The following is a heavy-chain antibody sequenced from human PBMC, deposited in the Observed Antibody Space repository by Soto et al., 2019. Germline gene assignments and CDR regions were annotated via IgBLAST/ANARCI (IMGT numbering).Heavy chain of an antibody. D-gene: IGHD2-2*01. CDR2: INPSGGST. CDR3: ARDMVSMGCSSTSCDHLGYYYYGMDV. CDR1: GYTFTSYY. J-gene: IGHJ6*02. V-gene: IGHV1-46*01. Sequence: QVQLVQSGAEVKKPGASVKVSCKASGYTFTSYYMHWVRQAPGQGLEWMGIINPSGGSTSYAQKFQGRVTMTRDTSTSTVYMERSSLRSEDTAVYYCARDMVSMGCSSTSCDHLGYYYYGMDVWGQGTTVTVSS.